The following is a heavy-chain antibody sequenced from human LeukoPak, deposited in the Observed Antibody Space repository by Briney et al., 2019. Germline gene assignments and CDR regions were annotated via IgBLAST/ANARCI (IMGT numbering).Heavy chain of an antibody. CDR3: ARLFSSGWNFDY. V-gene: IGHV1-2*06. J-gene: IGHJ4*02. D-gene: IGHD6-19*01. CDR2: INPNSGGT. CDR1: GYTFTGYY. Sequence: ASVKVSCKASGYTFTGYYMHWVRQAPGQGLEWMGRINPNSGGTNYAQKFQGRVTMTRDTSISTAYMELSRLRSDDTAVYYCARLFSSGWNFDYWGQGTLVTVSS.